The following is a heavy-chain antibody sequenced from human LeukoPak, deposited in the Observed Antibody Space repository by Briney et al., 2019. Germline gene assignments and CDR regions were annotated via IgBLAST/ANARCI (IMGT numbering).Heavy chain of an antibody. CDR3: ARSYYYDTGPSGYFDY. V-gene: IGHV3-33*01. Sequence: PGGSLRLSCAASGFTFSTYGMHWVRQAPGKGLEWVAVIWYDGSNKYYADSVKGRFTISRDNSRNTLYLQMNSLRAEDTAVYYCARSYYYDTGPSGYFDYWGQGTLVTVSS. CDR2: IWYDGSNK. D-gene: IGHD3-22*01. J-gene: IGHJ4*02. CDR1: GFTFSTYG.